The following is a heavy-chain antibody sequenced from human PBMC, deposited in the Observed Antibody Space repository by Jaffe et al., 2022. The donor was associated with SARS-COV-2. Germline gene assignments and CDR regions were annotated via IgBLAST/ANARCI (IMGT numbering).Heavy chain of an antibody. CDR3: AKTHYDILDV. J-gene: IGHJ6*02. Sequence: EVQLLESGGGLVQPGGSLRLSCAASGFTFSDYAMSWVRQAPGQGLEWVSAINQRSDSNTYYADSVKGRFSISRDNSKNTLYLQMNIVRAEDTAVYFCAKTHYDILDVWGQGTTVTVSS. D-gene: IGHD3-9*01. V-gene: IGHV3-23*05. CDR2: INQRSDSNT. CDR1: GFTFSDYA.